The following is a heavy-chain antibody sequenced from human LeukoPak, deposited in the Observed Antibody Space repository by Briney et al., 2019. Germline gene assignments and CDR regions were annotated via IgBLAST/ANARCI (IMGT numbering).Heavy chain of an antibody. CDR2: IYYSGST. V-gene: IGHV4-61*08. CDR3: ARHFCSGGSCYYFDY. J-gene: IGHJ4*02. D-gene: IGHD2-15*01. Sequence: SETLSLTCTVSGGSISSGGYSWSWIRQLPGKGLEWIGYIYYSGSTNYNPSLKSRVTISVDTSKNQFSLKLSSVTAADTAVYYCARHFCSGGSCYYFDYWGQGTLVTVSS. CDR1: GGSISSGGYS.